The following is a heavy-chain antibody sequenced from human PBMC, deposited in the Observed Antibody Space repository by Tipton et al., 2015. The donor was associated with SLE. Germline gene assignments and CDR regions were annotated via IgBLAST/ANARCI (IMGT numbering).Heavy chain of an antibody. J-gene: IGHJ1*01. D-gene: IGHD6-13*01. CDR3: ASRDSSSWSIPPRAEYFQH. V-gene: IGHV4-38-2*02. CDR1: GYSISSGYY. Sequence: LRLSCTVSGYSISSGYYWGWIRQPPGKGLEWIGSIYHSGGTYYNPSLKSRVTISVDTSKNQFSLKLSSVTAADTAVYYCASRDSSSWSIPPRAEYFQHWGQGTLVTVSS. CDR2: IYHSGGT.